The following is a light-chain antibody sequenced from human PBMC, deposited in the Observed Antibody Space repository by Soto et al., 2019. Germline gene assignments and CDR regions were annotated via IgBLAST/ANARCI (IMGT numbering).Light chain of an antibody. Sequence: QSVLTQPPSASATPGQRVTISCSGSSSNIGNNPVNWYQQLPGTAPKLLIYSNSQRPSGVPDRFSGSKSGTSASLAISGLQSEDEADYYCAAWDDSLNGYVIFGGGTQLTVL. CDR3: AAWDDSLNGYVI. CDR1: SSNIGNNP. V-gene: IGLV1-44*01. CDR2: SNS. J-gene: IGLJ7*01.